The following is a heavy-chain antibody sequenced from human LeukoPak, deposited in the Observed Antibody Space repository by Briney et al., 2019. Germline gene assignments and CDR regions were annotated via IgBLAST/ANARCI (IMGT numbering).Heavy chain of an antibody. Sequence: PSETLSLTCAVYGGSFSGYYWSWIRQPPGKGLGWIGEINHSGSTNYNPSLKSRVTISVDTSKNQSSLKLSSVTAADTAVYYCARSLIVVVPAAPGGNWFDPWGQGTLVTASS. CDR1: GGSFSGYY. D-gene: IGHD2-2*01. CDR2: INHSGST. CDR3: ARSLIVVVPAAPGGNWFDP. V-gene: IGHV4-34*01. J-gene: IGHJ5*02.